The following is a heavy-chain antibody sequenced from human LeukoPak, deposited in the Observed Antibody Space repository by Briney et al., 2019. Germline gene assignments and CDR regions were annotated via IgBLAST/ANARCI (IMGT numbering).Heavy chain of an antibody. V-gene: IGHV4-31*03. J-gene: IGHJ3*02. CDR2: IYYSGST. Sequence: SETLSLTCTVSGGSISSGDYYWSWIRQHPGKGLEWIGYIYYSGSTYYNPSLKSRVTISVDTSKNQFSLKLNSVTAADTAVYYCARLYDSFRAFDIWGQGTIITVSS. CDR3: ARLYDSFRAFDI. CDR1: GGSISSGDYY. D-gene: IGHD2-8*01.